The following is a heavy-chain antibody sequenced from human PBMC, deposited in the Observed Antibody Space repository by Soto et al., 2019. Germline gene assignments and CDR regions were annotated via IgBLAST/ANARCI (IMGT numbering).Heavy chain of an antibody. CDR3: ARQGGSWLEVAYYFDY. CDR1: GFTFSSYG. Sequence: VQLVESGGGVVQPGRSLRLSCAASGFTFSSYGMHWVRQAPGKGLEWVAVIWYDGSNKYYADSVKGRFTISRDNSKNTLYLQMNSLRAEDTAVYYCARQGGSWLEVAYYFDYWGQGTLVTVSS. J-gene: IGHJ4*02. D-gene: IGHD2-15*01. V-gene: IGHV3-33*01. CDR2: IWYDGSNK.